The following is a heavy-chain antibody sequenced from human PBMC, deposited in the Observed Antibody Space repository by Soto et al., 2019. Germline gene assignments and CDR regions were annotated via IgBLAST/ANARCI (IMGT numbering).Heavy chain of an antibody. CDR2: IYYSGST. CDR3: ARSYRRYCSGGSCYSYYYYYMDA. CDR1: GGSISSYY. D-gene: IGHD2-15*01. J-gene: IGHJ6*03. V-gene: IGHV4-59*01. Sequence: SETLSLTCTVSGGSISSYYWSWIRQPPGKGLEWIGYIYYSGSTNYNPSLKSRVTISVDTSKNQLSLKLSSVTAADTAVYYCARSYRRYCSGGSCYSYYYYYMDAWGKGTTVTVPS.